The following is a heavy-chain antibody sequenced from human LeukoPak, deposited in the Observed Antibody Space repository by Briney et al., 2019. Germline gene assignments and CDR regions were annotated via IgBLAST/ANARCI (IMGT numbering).Heavy chain of an antibody. J-gene: IGHJ2*01. V-gene: IGHV1-18*01. Sequence: GVSVKVSCKASGYTFTSYGISWVRQAPGQGLEWMGWISAYNGNTNYAQKLQGRVTMTTDTSTSTAYMELRSLRSDDTAVYYCARALYCSITSCYTVHWYFDLWGRGTLVTVSS. CDR1: GYTFTSYG. D-gene: IGHD2-2*02. CDR3: ARALYCSITSCYTVHWYFDL. CDR2: ISAYNGNT.